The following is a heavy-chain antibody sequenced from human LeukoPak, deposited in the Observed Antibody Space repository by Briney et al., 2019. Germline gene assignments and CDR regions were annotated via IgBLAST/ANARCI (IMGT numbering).Heavy chain of an antibody. CDR2: IRYDGGNK. D-gene: IGHD3-22*01. V-gene: IGHV3-30*02. J-gene: IGHJ4*02. CDR1: GFTFSSYG. CDR3: AKLDGPETYYYDTSGPLVDY. Sequence: GGSLRLSCAASGFTFSSYGMHWVRQAPGKGLEWVAFIRYDGGNKYYADSVKGRFTISRDNSKNTLYLQMNSLRAEDTAVYYCAKLDGPETYYYDTSGPLVDYWGQGTLVTVSS.